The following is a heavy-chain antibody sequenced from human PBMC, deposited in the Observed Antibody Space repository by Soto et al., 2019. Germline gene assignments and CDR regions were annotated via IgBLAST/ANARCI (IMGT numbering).Heavy chain of an antibody. Sequence: QVQLVESGGGVVQPGRSLRLSCAASGFTFSSYGMHWVRQAPGKGLEWVAVIWYDGSNKYYADSVKGRFTIYRDNSKNTRYLQMDGLRAEDTAVYYCARSVYDYIWGSYHAFDYWGQGNLVTVSS. D-gene: IGHD3-16*02. CDR3: ARSVYDYIWGSYHAFDY. CDR2: IWYDGSNK. CDR1: GFTFSSYG. V-gene: IGHV3-33*01. J-gene: IGHJ4*02.